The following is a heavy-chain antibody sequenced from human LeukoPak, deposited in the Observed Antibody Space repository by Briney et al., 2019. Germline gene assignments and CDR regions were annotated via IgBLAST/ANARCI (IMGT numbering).Heavy chain of an antibody. CDR1: GFTFSSYE. D-gene: IGHD2-21*01. CDR3: PREGGRLGFDP. CDR2: ISSSGSTI. Sequence: QPGGSLRLSCAASGFTFSSYEKNWVRQAPGKGLGWVSYISSSGSTIYYADSVKGRFTISRDNAKNSLYLQMNSLRAEDTAVYYWPREGGRLGFDPWGQGTLLTVSS. V-gene: IGHV3-48*03. J-gene: IGHJ5*02.